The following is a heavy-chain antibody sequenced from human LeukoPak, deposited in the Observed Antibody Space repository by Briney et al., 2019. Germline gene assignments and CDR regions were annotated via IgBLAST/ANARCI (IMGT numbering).Heavy chain of an antibody. CDR1: GFTFSSYA. Sequence: GGSLRLSCAASGFTFSSYAMHWVRQAPGKGLEYVSAISSNGGSTYYANSVKGRFTISRDNSKNTLYLQMGSLRAEDMAVYYCARAAMVRYFDWPLGDYFDYWGQGTLVTVSS. V-gene: IGHV3-64*01. J-gene: IGHJ4*02. D-gene: IGHD3-9*01. CDR3: ARAAMVRYFDWPLGDYFDY. CDR2: ISSNGGST.